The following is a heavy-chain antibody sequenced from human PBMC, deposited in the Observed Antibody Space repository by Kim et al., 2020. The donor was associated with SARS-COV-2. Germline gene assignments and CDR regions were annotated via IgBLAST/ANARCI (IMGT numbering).Heavy chain of an antibody. V-gene: IGHV3-66*01. CDR3: ARGGYSSSWYYFDY. D-gene: IGHD6-13*01. J-gene: IGHJ4*02. Sequence: DSVKGSFTISRDNSKNTLYLQMNSLRAEDTAVYYCARGGYSSSWYYFDYWGQGTLVTVSS.